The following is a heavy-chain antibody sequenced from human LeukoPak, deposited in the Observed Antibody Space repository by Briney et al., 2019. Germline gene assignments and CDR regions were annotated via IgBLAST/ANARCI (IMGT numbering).Heavy chain of an antibody. CDR2: ISAYNGNT. J-gene: IGHJ4*02. D-gene: IGHD6-6*01. Sequence: ASVKVSCKASGYTFTSYGISWVRQAPGQGIEWMGWISAYNGNTNYAQKLQGRVNMTTETSTSTAYMELRSLRSDDTAVYYCARDRWPGRWYSSSSGFDYWGQGTLVTVSS. V-gene: IGHV1-18*01. CDR1: GYTFTSYG. CDR3: ARDRWPGRWYSSSSGFDY.